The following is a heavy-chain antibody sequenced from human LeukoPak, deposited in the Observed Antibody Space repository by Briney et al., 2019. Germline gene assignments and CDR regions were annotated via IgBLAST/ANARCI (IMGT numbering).Heavy chain of an antibody. J-gene: IGHJ4*02. CDR1: GFTFSSYA. CDR3: AKDPSPTTVPDYFDY. D-gene: IGHD4-17*01. Sequence: GGSLRLSCAASGFTFSSYAMSWVRQAAGKGLEWVSVISGSGGSTYYADSVKGRFTISRDNSKNTLYLQMDSLRAEDTAVYYCAKDPSPTTVPDYFDYWGQGTLVTVSS. CDR2: ISGSGGST. V-gene: IGHV3-23*01.